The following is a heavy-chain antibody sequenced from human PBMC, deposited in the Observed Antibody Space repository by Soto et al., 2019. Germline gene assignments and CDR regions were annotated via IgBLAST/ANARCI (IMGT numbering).Heavy chain of an antibody. Sequence: SETLSLTCGFSVGTVASSHWWSWVRQSPSRGLEWIGNVYHTGDTNFNPSLQSRVTFSVDKSNNQFSLRLTSLTAADTAVYFCAREIVTAGGNNYFDPWGPGTLVTVSS. CDR2: VYHTGDT. V-gene: IGHV4-4*02. CDR3: AREIVTAGGNNYFDP. D-gene: IGHD2-21*02. J-gene: IGHJ5*02. CDR1: VGTVASSHW.